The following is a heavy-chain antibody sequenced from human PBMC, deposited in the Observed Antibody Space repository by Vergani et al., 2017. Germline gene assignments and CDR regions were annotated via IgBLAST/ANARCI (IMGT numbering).Heavy chain of an antibody. CDR2: ISGQNFRT. V-gene: IGHV3-23*01. CDR3: ADLYGDDGFSPF. D-gene: IGHD2-21*01. J-gene: IGHJ4*02. Sequence: EVQLLESGGDLVQPGGSLRLSCAASGFTFNHYAMNWVRQAPGKGLEWVSGISGQNFRTHYADSMKGRFTISRDDSKNTVYLQINSLRAEDTAFYYCADLYGDDGFSPFWGQGTLVTVSS. CDR1: GFTFNHYA.